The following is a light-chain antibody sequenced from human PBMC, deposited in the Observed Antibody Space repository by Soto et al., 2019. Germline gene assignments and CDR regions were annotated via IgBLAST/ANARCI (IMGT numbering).Light chain of an antibody. CDR2: SAS. V-gene: IGKV3-20*01. CDR1: QSVGRNY. J-gene: IGKJ4*01. CDR3: HQYASEPLT. Sequence: EIVLTQSPGTLSLSPGESATLSCRASQSVGRNYLAWFQKKPGQAPRLLIHSASGRATGIQDRFSCSGSGTDFTITVSRLEPEDLAVYYCHQYASEPLTFGGGTKVEIK.